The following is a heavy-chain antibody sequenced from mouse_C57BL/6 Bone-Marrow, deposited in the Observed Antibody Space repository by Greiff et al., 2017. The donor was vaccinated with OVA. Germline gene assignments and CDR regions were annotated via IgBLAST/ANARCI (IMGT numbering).Heavy chain of an antibody. CDR1: GYTFTSYW. V-gene: IGHV1-74*01. J-gene: IGHJ4*01. D-gene: IGHD2-1*01. Sequence: LVESGAELVKPGASVKVSCKASGYTFTSYWMHWVKQRPGQGLEWIGRIHPSDSDTNYNQKFKGKATWTVDKSSSTAYMQLSSLTSEDAAVYYCAMNGNPKDYWGQGTSVTVSS. CDR2: IHPSDSDT. CDR3: AMNGNPKDY.